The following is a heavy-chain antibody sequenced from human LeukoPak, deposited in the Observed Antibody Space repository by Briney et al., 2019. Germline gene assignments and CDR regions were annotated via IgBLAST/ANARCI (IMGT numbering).Heavy chain of an antibody. J-gene: IGHJ4*02. Sequence: GGSLRLSCAASGFNFSSYAMTWVRQAPGKGLEWVSAISSSGGDTIYADSVKGRLTISRDNSKNTLSLQMNSLRAEDTAVYYCTKGGSYAPLDYWGQGALVTVSS. CDR3: TKGGSYAPLDY. D-gene: IGHD1-26*01. V-gene: IGHV3-23*01. CDR1: GFNFSSYA. CDR2: ISSSGGDT.